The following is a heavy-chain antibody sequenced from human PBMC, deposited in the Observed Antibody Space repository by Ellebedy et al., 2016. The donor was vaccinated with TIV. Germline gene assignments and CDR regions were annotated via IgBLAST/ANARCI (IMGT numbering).Heavy chain of an antibody. J-gene: IGHJ6*02. CDR3: ARDRGGTAMVPWYYYGMDV. CDR1: GFTFSSYW. Sequence: GESLKISCAASGFTFSSYWMSWVRQAPGKGLEWVANIKQDGSEKYYADSVKGRFTISRDNSNNTLYLQMNSLRAEDTAVYYCARDRGGTAMVPWYYYGMDVWGRGTTVTVSS. CDR2: IKQDGSEK. D-gene: IGHD5-18*01. V-gene: IGHV3-7*01.